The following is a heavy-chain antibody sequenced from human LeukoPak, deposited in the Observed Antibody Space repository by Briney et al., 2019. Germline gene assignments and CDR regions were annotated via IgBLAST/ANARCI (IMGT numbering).Heavy chain of an antibody. CDR1: GFTFSSYG. V-gene: IGHV3-30*02. Sequence: GGSLRLSCAASGFTFSSYGMHWVRQAPGKGLEWVAFIRYDGSNKYYADSVKGRFTVSRDNSKNTLYLQMNSLRAEDTAVYYCAKIDSSGWSVSDYYYMDVWGKGTTVTISS. J-gene: IGHJ6*03. CDR3: AKIDSSGWSVSDYYYMDV. CDR2: IRYDGSNK. D-gene: IGHD6-19*01.